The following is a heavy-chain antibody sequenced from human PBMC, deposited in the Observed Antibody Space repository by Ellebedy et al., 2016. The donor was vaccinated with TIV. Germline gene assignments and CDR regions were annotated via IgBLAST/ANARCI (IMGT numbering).Heavy chain of an antibody. D-gene: IGHD1-7*01. V-gene: IGHV4-38-2*02. J-gene: IGHJ4*02. CDR1: NYSISSGYF. CDR2: GYRSGTT. CDR3: ARENWIYGY. Sequence: SETLSLTCTVSNYSISSGYFWGWIRQPPGKGLEWIGSGYRSGTTYYKSSLKSRATISVDTSKNQFSLKLTSVTASDTAVYYCARENWIYGYWGQGILVTVSS.